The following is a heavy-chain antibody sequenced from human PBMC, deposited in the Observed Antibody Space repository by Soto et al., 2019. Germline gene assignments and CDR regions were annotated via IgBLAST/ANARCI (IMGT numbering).Heavy chain of an antibody. CDR3: ARDRSSYYYCWGSCSPRDCGMDV. CDR1: GFTFSSYE. CDR2: SSSSGSTI. V-gene: IGHV3-48*03. Sequence: PGGSLRLSCAACGFTFSSYEMNWVRQAPAKGLEWVSYSSSSGSTIYYADSVKGRLTISRDNAKNPLYLQMNVLRAVDTAVYYCARDRSSYYYCWGSCSPRDCGMDVWGQGTTVAVSS. D-gene: IGHD3-10*01. J-gene: IGHJ6*02.